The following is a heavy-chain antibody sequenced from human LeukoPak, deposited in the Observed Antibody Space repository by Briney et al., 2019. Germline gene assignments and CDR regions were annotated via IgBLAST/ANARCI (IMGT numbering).Heavy chain of an antibody. CDR3: ARDQGYDSTDFDY. J-gene: IGHJ4*02. CDR2: VYHSGST. CDR1: GYSISSDYY. V-gene: IGHV4-38-2*02. D-gene: IGHD3-22*01. Sequence: SETLSLTCSVSGYSISSDYYWGWIRQPPGKGLEWIGTVYHSGSTYYNPSLKSRVTISVDTSKNQFSLKLSCVTAADTAVYYCARDQGYDSTDFDYWGQGTLVTVSS.